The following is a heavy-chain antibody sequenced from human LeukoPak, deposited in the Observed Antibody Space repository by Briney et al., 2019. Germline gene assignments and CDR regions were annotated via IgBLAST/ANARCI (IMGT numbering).Heavy chain of an antibody. V-gene: IGHV3-30*18. CDR1: GFTFSSYG. CDR3: AKEWSSY. Sequence: PGGSLRLSCAASGFTFSSYGMHWVRQAPGKGLEWVAVISYDGSNKYYADSVKGRFTISRDNSKNTLYLQMNSLRAEDTAVYYCAKEWSSYWGQGTLVTVSS. D-gene: IGHD1-26*01. J-gene: IGHJ4*02. CDR2: ISYDGSNK.